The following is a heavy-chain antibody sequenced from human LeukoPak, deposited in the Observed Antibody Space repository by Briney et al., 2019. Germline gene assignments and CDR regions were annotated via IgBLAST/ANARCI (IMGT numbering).Heavy chain of an antibody. CDR3: ARVGVIPRHDAFDI. Sequence: PSETLSLTCTVSGGSISSYYWSWIRQPAGKGLEWVGRIYTSGSTNYNPSLKSRVTMSVDTSKNQFSLKLSSVTAADTAVYYCARVGVIPRHDAFDIWGQGTMVTVSS. V-gene: IGHV4-4*07. J-gene: IGHJ3*02. CDR2: IYTSGST. D-gene: IGHD3-22*01. CDR1: GGSISSYY.